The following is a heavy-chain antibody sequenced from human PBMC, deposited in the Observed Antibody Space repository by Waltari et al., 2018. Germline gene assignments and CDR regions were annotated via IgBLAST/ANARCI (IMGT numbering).Heavy chain of an antibody. V-gene: IGHV3-48*03. CDR2: ISSSGMTT. Sequence: EVQLVESGGGSVPPGGSLRLSWAASGFPFSTYEMNWFRQAPGKGLEWISYISSSGMTTYYADSVKGRFTISRDNAKNSLYLQMDSLTAEDTAVYYCARVFKQKLYFDYWGQGTLVTVSS. CDR1: GFPFSTYE. CDR3: ARVFKQKLYFDY. J-gene: IGHJ4*02.